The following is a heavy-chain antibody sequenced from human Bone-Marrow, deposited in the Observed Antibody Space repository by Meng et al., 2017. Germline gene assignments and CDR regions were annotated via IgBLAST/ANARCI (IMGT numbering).Heavy chain of an antibody. CDR2: ISWNSGSI. J-gene: IGHJ3*02. V-gene: IGHV3-9*01. Sequence: SLKISCAASGFTFDDYAMHWVRQAPGKGLEWVSGISWNSGSIGYADSVKGRFTISRDNAKNSLYLQMNSLRAEDTAVYYCARVQYYDSSGYYFLYAFDIWGQGTMVTVSS. CDR1: GFTFDDYA. D-gene: IGHD3-22*01. CDR3: ARVQYYDSSGYYFLYAFDI.